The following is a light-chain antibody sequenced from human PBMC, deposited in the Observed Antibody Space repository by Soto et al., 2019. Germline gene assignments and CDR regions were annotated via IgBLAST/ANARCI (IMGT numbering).Light chain of an antibody. Sequence: EIVLTQSTGTLSLSPGERATLSCRASQSVSSTYLGWYQQKPGQAPRLLISGASNRATGIPDRFSGSGSGTDFTLTISRLAPEDFAVYYCQQFGTLPFTFGPGTKVDV. CDR2: GAS. CDR1: QSVSSTY. J-gene: IGKJ3*01. CDR3: QQFGTLPFT. V-gene: IGKV3-20*01.